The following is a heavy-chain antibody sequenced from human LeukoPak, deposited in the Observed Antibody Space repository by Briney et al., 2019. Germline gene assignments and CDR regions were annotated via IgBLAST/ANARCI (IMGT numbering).Heavy chain of an antibody. Sequence: SETLSLTCTVSGYSISNDYHWGWIRPPPGKGLEWIGNIYHSGSTYYNPSLKSRVTISVDTSKNQFSLKLSSMTAADTAVYYCARYDVGWYYFDYWGQGTLVTVSS. CDR1: GYSISNDYH. CDR3: ARYDVGWYYFDY. D-gene: IGHD6-19*01. CDR2: IYHSGST. J-gene: IGHJ4*02. V-gene: IGHV4-38-2*02.